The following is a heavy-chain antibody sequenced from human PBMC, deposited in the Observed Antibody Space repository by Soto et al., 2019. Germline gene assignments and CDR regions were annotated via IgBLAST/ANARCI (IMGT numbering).Heavy chain of an antibody. Sequence: EVQLVESGGRLVQPGGALRLSCAASGFTFSSYWMHWVRQVPGKGLVWVSRISDDGISTSYADSVRGRFIISRDNAKNTFYLQQNSLRAEDTAVYYCARVNVRDHDFGDHWGKGTLVAFSS. V-gene: IGHV3-74*01. J-gene: IGHJ4*02. CDR3: ARVNVRDHDFGDH. CDR1: GFTFSSYW. D-gene: IGHD4-17*01. CDR2: ISDDGIST.